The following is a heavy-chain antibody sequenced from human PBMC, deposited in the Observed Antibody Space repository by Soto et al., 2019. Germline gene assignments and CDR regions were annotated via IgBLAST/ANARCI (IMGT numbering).Heavy chain of an antibody. CDR2: ISYDGSD. CDR3: ARRWTYYLDF. J-gene: IGHJ4*02. Sequence: QMQLVESGGGVVQPGRSLRLSCVASGFPFREFGMHWVRQAPGKGLEWVALISYDGSDYADSVKGRFTISRDDSRDTLFLHMDNLRPDDTGVYYCARRWTYYLDFWGQGTLVGVSS. D-gene: IGHD2-15*01. CDR1: GFPFREFG. V-gene: IGHV3-33*05.